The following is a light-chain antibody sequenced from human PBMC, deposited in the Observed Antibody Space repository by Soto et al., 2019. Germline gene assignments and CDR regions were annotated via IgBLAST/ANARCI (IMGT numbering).Light chain of an antibody. V-gene: IGKV1-27*01. CDR3: QKYNSAPPWT. CDR1: QGISNY. CDR2: AAS. Sequence: DIQLTQSPSSLSASVGDRVTITCRASQGISNYLAWYQQKPGKVPKLLIYAASTLQSGVPSRFSGSRSGTDFTLTINSLQPEDVATYYCQKYNSAPPWTFGQGTKVDIK. J-gene: IGKJ1*01.